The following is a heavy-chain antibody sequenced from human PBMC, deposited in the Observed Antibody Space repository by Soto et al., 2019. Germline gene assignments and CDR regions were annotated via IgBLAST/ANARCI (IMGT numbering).Heavy chain of an antibody. Sequence: GGSLRLSCAASGFTFDDYGMSWVRQAPGKGLEWVSGINWNGGSTGYADSVKGRFTGSRDNAKNSLYLQMNSLRAEDTALYHCARGGAVVVPADPKNYYYMDVWGKGTTVTVSS. CDR2: INWNGGST. J-gene: IGHJ6*03. CDR3: ARGGAVVVPADPKNYYYMDV. V-gene: IGHV3-20*01. CDR1: GFTFDDYG. D-gene: IGHD2-2*01.